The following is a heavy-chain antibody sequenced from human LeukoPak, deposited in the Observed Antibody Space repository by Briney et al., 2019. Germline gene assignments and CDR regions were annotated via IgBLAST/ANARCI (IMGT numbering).Heavy chain of an antibody. CDR3: TRDQDYDYVWGSFY. V-gene: IGHV3-49*03. CDR2: IRSKAYGGTT. Sequence: GGSLRLSCTASGFTFGDYAMSWFRQAPGNGLEWVGFIRSKAYGGTTEYAASVKGRFTISRDDSKSIAYLQMNSLKTEDTAVYYCTRDQDYDYVWGSFYWGQGTLVTVSS. D-gene: IGHD3-16*01. J-gene: IGHJ4*02. CDR1: GFTFGDYA.